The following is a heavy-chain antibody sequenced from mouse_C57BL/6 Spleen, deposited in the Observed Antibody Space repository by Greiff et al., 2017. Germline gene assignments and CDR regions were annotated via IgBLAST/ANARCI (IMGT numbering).Heavy chain of an antibody. CDR1: GYAFSSYW. V-gene: IGHV1-80*01. CDR2: IYPGDGDT. CDR3: ARGGLLWLDY. Sequence: QVHVKQSGAELVKPGASVKISCKASGYAFSSYWMNWVKQRPGKGLEWIGQIYPGDGDTNYNGKFKGKATLTADKSSSTAYMQLSSLTSEDSAVYFCARGGLLWLDYWGQGTTLTVSS. J-gene: IGHJ2*01. D-gene: IGHD2-1*01.